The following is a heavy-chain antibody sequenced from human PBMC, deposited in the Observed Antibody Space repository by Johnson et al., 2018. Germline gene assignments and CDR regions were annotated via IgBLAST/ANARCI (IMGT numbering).Heavy chain of an antibody. CDR1: GYTFTSYD. V-gene: IGHV1-8*01. CDR2: MNPNSGNT. D-gene: IGHD2-2*02. J-gene: IGHJ6*02. Sequence: VQLVESGAEVKKPGASVKVSCKASGYTFTSYDISWVRQATGQGLEWMGWMNPNSGNTGYAQRFQGRGTMTRNTSITTAYMGLGRLRSEDTDVYYCAAYCRSTSCFTGHRSYYGMDVWGQGTTVTVSS. CDR3: AAYCRSTSCFTGHRSYYGMDV.